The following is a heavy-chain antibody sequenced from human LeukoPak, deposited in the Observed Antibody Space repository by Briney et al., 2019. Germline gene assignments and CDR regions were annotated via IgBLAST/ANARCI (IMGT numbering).Heavy chain of an antibody. D-gene: IGHD6-19*01. J-gene: IGHJ5*02. CDR2: IYSSGSA. V-gene: IGHV4-4*07. CDR1: GGSISDHY. Sequence: SETLFLTCTVSGGSISDHYWSWIRQPSGKGLEWIGRIYSSGSANYSPSRKSRVSMSVDTSNNYFSLNLTSVTAADTALYFCARDVRYASGWSTPESWGQGILVTVSS. CDR3: ARDVRYASGWSTPES.